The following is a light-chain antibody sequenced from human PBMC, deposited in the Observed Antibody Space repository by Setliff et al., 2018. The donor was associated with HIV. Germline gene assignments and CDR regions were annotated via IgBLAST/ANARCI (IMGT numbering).Light chain of an antibody. CDR1: ISDVGGYNY. J-gene: IGLJ1*01. V-gene: IGLV2-14*03. CDR2: DVS. Sequence: QSALTQPASVSGSTGQAITISCTGAISDVGGYNYVSWYQQHPSKAPKVMIYDVSNRPSGVSNRFSGSKSGNTASLTISWLQAEDEADYSCSSYTGSSTLVYVFGTGTKVTVL. CDR3: SSYTGSSTLVYV.